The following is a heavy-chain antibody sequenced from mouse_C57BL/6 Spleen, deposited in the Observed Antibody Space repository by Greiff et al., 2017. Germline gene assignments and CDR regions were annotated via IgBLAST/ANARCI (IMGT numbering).Heavy chain of an antibody. CDR1: GYTFTSYW. V-gene: IGHV1-50*01. J-gene: IGHJ1*03. CDR2: IDPSDSYT. Sequence: QVQLQQPGAELVKPGASVKLSCKASGYTFTSYWMQWVKQRPGQGLEWIGEIDPSDSYTNYTQQFKGKATLTVDTSSSTAYMQLSSLTSDDSAVYYCARSGGSRYWDFDVWGTGTTVTVSS. D-gene: IGHD1-1*01. CDR3: ARSGGSRYWDFDV.